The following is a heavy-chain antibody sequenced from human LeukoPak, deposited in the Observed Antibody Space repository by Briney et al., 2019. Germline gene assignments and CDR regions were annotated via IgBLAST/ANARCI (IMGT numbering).Heavy chain of an antibody. CDR3: AKEDEQHSSTSPTYWYFDL. Sequence: PGGSLRLSCAASGFTFSSYAMHWVRQAPGKGLEWVAVISYDGSNKYYADSVKGRFTISRDNSKNTLYLQMNSLRAEDTAVYYCAKEDEQHSSTSPTYWYFDLWGRGTLVTVSS. CDR1: GFTFSSYA. V-gene: IGHV3-30-3*01. J-gene: IGHJ2*01. D-gene: IGHD6-13*01. CDR2: ISYDGSNK.